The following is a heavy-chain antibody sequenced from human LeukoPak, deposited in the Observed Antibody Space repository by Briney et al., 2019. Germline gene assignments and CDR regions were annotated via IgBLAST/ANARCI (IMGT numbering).Heavy chain of an antibody. CDR3: ARDGAGEQWLVGEYFQH. D-gene: IGHD6-19*01. V-gene: IGHV1-69*05. J-gene: IGHJ1*01. Sequence: SVKVSCKASGGTFSSYAISWVRQAPGQGLEWMGGIIPIFGTANYAQKLQGRVTMTTDTSTSTAYMELRSLRSDDTAVYYCARDGAGEQWLVGEYFQHWGQGTLVTVSS. CDR1: GGTFSSYA. CDR2: IIPIFGTA.